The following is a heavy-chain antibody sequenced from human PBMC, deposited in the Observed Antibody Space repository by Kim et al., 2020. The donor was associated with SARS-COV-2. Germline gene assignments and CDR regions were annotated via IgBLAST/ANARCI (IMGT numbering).Heavy chain of an antibody. CDR3: ARIVGYDCFGWFDP. J-gene: IGHJ5*02. D-gene: IGHD5-12*01. Sequence: STSLKTRLTISKDTSKNQVVLTMTNMDPVDTATYYCARIVGYDCFGWFDPWGQGTLVTVSS. V-gene: IGHV2-70*01.